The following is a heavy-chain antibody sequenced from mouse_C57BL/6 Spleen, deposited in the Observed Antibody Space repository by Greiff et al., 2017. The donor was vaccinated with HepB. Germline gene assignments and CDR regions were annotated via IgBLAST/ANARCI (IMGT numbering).Heavy chain of an antibody. CDR2: IDPSDSYT. CDR3: ARRRDYYGSLYFDY. D-gene: IGHD1-1*01. V-gene: IGHV1-50*01. J-gene: IGHJ2*01. CDR1: GYTFTSYW. Sequence: VQLQQPGAELVKPGASVKLSCKASGYTFTSYWMQWVKQRPGQGLEWIGEIDPSDSYTNYNQKFKGKATLTVDTSSSTAYMQLSSLTSEDSAVYYCARRRDYYGSLYFDYWGHGTTLTVSS.